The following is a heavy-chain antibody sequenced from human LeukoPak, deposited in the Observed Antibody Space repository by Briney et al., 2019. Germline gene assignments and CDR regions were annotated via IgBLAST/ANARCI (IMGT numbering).Heavy chain of an antibody. J-gene: IGHJ3*02. D-gene: IGHD5-18*01. V-gene: IGHV4-59*01. Sequence: SETLSLTCTVSGGSISSYYWSWIRQPPGKGLEWIGYIYYSGSTNYNPSLKSRVTISVDTSKNQFSLKLSSVTAADTAVYYCARAGHRQHAFDIWGQGTMVTVSS. CDR1: GGSISSYY. CDR2: IYYSGST. CDR3: ARAGHRQHAFDI.